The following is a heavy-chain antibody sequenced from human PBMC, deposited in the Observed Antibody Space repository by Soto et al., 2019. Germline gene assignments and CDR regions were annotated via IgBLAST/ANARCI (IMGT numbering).Heavy chain of an antibody. Sequence: GGSLRLSCAASGFTFSSYAMSWVRQAPGKGLEWVSAISGSGGSTYYADSVKGRFTISRDNSKNTLYLQMNSLRAEDMAVYYCAKDRRGIAVAGTKFRAFDIWGQGTMVTVSS. CDR1: GFTFSSYA. CDR2: ISGSGGST. D-gene: IGHD6-19*01. J-gene: IGHJ3*02. CDR3: AKDRRGIAVAGTKFRAFDI. V-gene: IGHV3-23*01.